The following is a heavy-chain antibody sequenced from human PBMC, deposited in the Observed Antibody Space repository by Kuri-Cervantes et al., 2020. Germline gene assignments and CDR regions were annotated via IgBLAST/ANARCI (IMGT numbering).Heavy chain of an antibody. CDR1: GFTFSSYA. D-gene: IGHD1-26*01. CDR2: ISYDGSNK. Sequence: GGSLRLSCAASGFTFSSYAMHWVRQAPGKGLEWVAVISYDGSNKYYADSVKGRFTISRDNSKNTLYLQMNSLRAEDTAVYYCARDSGSYSTCGMDVWGQGTTVTVSS. CDR3: ARDSGSYSTCGMDV. V-gene: IGHV3-30-3*01. J-gene: IGHJ6*02.